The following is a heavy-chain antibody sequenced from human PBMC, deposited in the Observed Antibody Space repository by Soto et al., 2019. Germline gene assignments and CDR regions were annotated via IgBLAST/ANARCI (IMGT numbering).Heavy chain of an antibody. V-gene: IGHV4-34*01. Sequence: PSETLSLTCAVYGGSFSGYYWSWIRQPPGKGLEWIGEINHSGSTNYNPSLKSRVTISVDTSKNQFSLKLSSVTAADTAVYYCARDGVAGSQYYYYYMDVWGKGTTVTVSS. CDR2: INHSGST. J-gene: IGHJ6*03. D-gene: IGHD2-15*01. CDR1: GGSFSGYY. CDR3: ARDGVAGSQYYYYYMDV.